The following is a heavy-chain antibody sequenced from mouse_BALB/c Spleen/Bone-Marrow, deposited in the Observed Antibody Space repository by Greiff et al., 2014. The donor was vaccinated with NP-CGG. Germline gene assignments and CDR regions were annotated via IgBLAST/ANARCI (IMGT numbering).Heavy chain of an antibody. V-gene: IGHV1-4*01. CDR1: GYTFTSYT. D-gene: IGHD4-1*01. CDR3: ARERNWDSFAY. CDR2: INPSSGYT. J-gene: IGHJ3*01. Sequence: VQLQQSGAELARPGASVKMSCKASGYTFTSYTMHWVKQRPGQGLEWIGYINPSSGYTNYNQKFKDKATLTADKSSSTAYMQLSSLSSEDSAVYYCARERNWDSFAYWGQGTLVTASA.